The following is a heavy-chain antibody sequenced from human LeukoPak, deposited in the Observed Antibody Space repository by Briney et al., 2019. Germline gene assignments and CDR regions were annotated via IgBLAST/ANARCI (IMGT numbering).Heavy chain of an antibody. J-gene: IGHJ6*03. CDR2: MNPNSGNT. CDR3: ARGMVGATLRVDFYYYYYYMDV. CDR1: GYTFTSYD. Sequence: ASVKVSCKDSGYTFTSYDINWVRQATGQGLEWMGWMNPNSGNTGYAQKFQGRVTITRNTSISTAYMELSSLRSEDTAVYYCARGMVGATLRVDFYYYYYYMDVWGKGTTVTVSS. D-gene: IGHD1-26*01. V-gene: IGHV1-8*03.